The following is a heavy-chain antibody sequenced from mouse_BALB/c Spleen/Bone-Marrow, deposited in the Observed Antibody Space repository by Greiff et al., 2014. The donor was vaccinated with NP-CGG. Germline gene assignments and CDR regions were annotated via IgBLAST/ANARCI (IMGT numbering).Heavy chain of an antibody. J-gene: IGHJ1*01. CDR1: GYTFTSYV. Sequence: VQLQQPGPELVKPGASVKMSCKASGYTFTSYVIHWVKQKPGQGLEWIGYINPYNDGTKYNEKFKGKATLTSDKSSSTAYMELSSLTSEDSAVYYCARGGYYGTSLYWYFDVWDAGTTVTVSS. V-gene: IGHV1-14*01. D-gene: IGHD1-1*01. CDR3: ARGGYYGTSLYWYFDV. CDR2: INPYNDGT.